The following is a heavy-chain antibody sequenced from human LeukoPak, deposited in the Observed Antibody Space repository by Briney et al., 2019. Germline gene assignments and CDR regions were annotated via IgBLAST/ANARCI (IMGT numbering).Heavy chain of an antibody. V-gene: IGHV3-23*01. CDR3: ANRAAYSSGWYLFDY. CDR2: ISGSGGST. CDR1: GFTFSSYA. Sequence: GGSLRLSCAASGFTFSSYAMSWVRQAPGKGLEWVSAISGSGGSTYYADSVKGRFTISRDNSENTLYLQMNSLRAEDTAVYYCANRAAYSSGWYLFDYWGQGTLVTVSS. D-gene: IGHD6-19*01. J-gene: IGHJ4*02.